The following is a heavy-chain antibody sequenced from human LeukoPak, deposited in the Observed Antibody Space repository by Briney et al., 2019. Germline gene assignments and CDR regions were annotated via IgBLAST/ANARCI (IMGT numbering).Heavy chain of an antibody. CDR3: ARDFDSIHAFDI. CDR1: GFTFSSYG. CDR2: ISYDGSNK. V-gene: IGHV3-30*03. Sequence: GGSLRLSCAASGFTFSSYGMHWVRQAPGKGLEWVAVISYDGSNKYYADSVKGRFTISRDNSKNTPYLQMNSLRAEDTAVYYCARDFDSIHAFDIWGQGTMVTVSS. D-gene: IGHD2-21*01. J-gene: IGHJ3*02.